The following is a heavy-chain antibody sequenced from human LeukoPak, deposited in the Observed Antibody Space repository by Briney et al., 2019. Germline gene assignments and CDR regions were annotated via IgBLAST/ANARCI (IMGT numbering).Heavy chain of an antibody. CDR2: IKQDGSDK. V-gene: IGHV3-7*01. Sequence: GGSLRLSCAASGFTFSSYAMSWVRQAPGEGLEWVANIKQDGSDKYYVDSVKGRFTISRDNAKNSLYLQMNSLRAEDTAVYYCARQRRYCSGDNCYQRTFDYWGQGTLVTVSS. CDR1: GFTFSSYA. J-gene: IGHJ4*02. CDR3: ARQRRYCSGDNCYQRTFDY. D-gene: IGHD2-15*01.